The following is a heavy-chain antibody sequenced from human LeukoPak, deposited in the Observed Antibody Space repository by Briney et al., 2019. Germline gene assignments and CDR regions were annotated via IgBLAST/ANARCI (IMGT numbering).Heavy chain of an antibody. V-gene: IGHV1-24*01. Sequence: ASVKVSCKVSGYTLTDLSMHWVRQAPGKGLEWMGGFDPEDGETIYTQKFQGRVTMTEDTSTDTAYMELSSLRSEDTAVYYCATRVDYPALDIWGQGTMVTVSS. J-gene: IGHJ3*02. D-gene: IGHD4-11*01. CDR1: GYTLTDLS. CDR3: ATRVDYPALDI. CDR2: FDPEDGET.